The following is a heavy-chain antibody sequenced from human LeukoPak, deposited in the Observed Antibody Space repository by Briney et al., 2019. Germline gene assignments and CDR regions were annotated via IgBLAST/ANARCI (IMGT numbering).Heavy chain of an antibody. J-gene: IGHJ4*02. CDR1: GGSIGDGYW. D-gene: IGHD6-19*01. Sequence: SETLSLTCAVSGGSIGDGYWWTWVRQPPGKGLEWIGEIYPSGTTNYNPSLKGRVSMSLDKSKNQFSLNLNSLTAADTAVYYCARDPLGSSGLRGYYFDYWGQGTLVTVSS. CDR2: IYPSGTT. CDR3: ARDPLGSSGLRGYYFDY. V-gene: IGHV4-4*02.